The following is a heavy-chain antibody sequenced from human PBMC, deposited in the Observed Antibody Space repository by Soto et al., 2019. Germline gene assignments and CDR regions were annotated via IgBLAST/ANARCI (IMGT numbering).Heavy chain of an antibody. Sequence: GGSLRLSCAASGFTFSSYAMSWVRQAPGKGLEWVSAISGSGGSTYYADSVKGRFTISRDNAKNSLYLQMNSLRAEDTALYYCAKAVTYYYDSTHFDYWGQGTLVTVSS. CDR2: ISGSGGST. D-gene: IGHD3-22*01. J-gene: IGHJ4*02. CDR1: GFTFSSYA. CDR3: AKAVTYYYDSTHFDY. V-gene: IGHV3-23*01.